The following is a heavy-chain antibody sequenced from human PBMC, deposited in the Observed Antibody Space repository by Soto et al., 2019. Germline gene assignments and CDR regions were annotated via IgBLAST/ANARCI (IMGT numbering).Heavy chain of an antibody. CDR2: IYPSDSDT. CDR1: GFTSKNNW. D-gene: IGHD6-19*01. V-gene: IGHV5-51*01. CDR3: AAAIGVTESAYFHH. J-gene: IGHJ1*01. Sequence: GESLKISCKGSGFTSKNNWIAWVRQIPGKGLEWMGIIYPSDSDTRYSPSFQGQVTISADKSISTAYLQWTSLKASDTATYYCAAAIGVTESAYFHHWGQGTRVTVSS.